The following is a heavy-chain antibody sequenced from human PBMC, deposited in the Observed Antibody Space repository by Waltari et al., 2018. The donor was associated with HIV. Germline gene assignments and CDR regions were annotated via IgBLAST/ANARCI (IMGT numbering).Heavy chain of an antibody. CDR1: GGSISSSSYY. D-gene: IGHD3-22*01. J-gene: IGHJ3*02. Sequence: QLQLQESGPGLVKPSETLSLTCTVSGGSISSSSYYWGWIRQPPGKGPEWIGSIYYSGSTYYNPSLKSRVTISVDTSKNQFSLKLSSVTAADTAVYYCASPPIVVVPADYYDSSGYYGGEGAFDIWGQGTMVTVSS. CDR2: IYYSGST. V-gene: IGHV4-39*01. CDR3: ASPPIVVVPADYYDSSGYYGGEGAFDI.